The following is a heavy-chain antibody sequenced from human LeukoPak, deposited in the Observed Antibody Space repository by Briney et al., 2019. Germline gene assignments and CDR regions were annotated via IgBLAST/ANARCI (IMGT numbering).Heavy chain of an antibody. D-gene: IGHD1-26*01. CDR2: ISSSSTI. CDR3: ASITGGSYYFDY. Sequence: GGSLRLSCAASGFTFSSYSMNWVRQAPGKGLERVSYISSSSTIYYADSVKGRFTISRDNAKNSLYLQMNSLRAEDTAVYYCASITGGSYYFDYWGQGTLVTVSS. J-gene: IGHJ4*02. CDR1: GFTFSSYS. V-gene: IGHV3-48*01.